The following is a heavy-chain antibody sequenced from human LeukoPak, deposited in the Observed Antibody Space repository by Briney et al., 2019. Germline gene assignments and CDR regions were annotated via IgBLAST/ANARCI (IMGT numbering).Heavy chain of an antibody. Sequence: GGSLRLSCVASGFTVSSYHMTWVRQAPGIGLEWVANIKQDGSEKYYVDSVRGRFTISRDNAKMSLYLQINSLRAEDTAVYYCVRDLGAALWPNAFDIWGQGTMVTVSS. CDR2: IKQDGSEK. CDR1: GFTVSSYH. J-gene: IGHJ3*02. D-gene: IGHD6-25*01. CDR3: VRDLGAALWPNAFDI. V-gene: IGHV3-7*05.